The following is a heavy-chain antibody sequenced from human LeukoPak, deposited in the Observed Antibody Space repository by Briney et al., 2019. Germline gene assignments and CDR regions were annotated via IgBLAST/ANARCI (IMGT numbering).Heavy chain of an antibody. V-gene: IGHV4-59*01. CDR3: ARGKTMQIDY. J-gene: IGHJ4*02. CDR1: GGSISSYY. CDR2: IYYSGST. Sequence: PSETLSLTCTVSGGSISSYYWSWIRQPPGKGLEWIGYIYYSGSTNYNPSLKSRVTISVDTSKNQFSLKLSSVTAADTAVYYCARGKTMQIDYWGQGTLVTVSS.